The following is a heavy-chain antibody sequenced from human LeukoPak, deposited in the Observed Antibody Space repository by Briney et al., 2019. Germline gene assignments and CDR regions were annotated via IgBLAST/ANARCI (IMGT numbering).Heavy chain of an antibody. CDR3: AINDFWSGYYPFDY. J-gene: IGHJ4*02. D-gene: IGHD3-3*01. Sequence: INHSGSTNYNPSLKSRVTISVDTSKNQFSLKLSSVTAADTAVYYCAINDFWSGYYPFDYWGQGTLVTVSS. V-gene: IGHV4-34*01. CDR2: INHSGST.